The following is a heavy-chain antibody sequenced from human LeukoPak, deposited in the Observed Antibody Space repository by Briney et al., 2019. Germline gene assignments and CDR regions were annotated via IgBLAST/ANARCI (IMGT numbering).Heavy chain of an antibody. CDR1: GFTFSSYA. CDR3: AKGLAYFDSSGYLFDY. CDR2: ISGSGGST. V-gene: IGHV3-23*01. D-gene: IGHD3-22*01. J-gene: IGHJ4*02. Sequence: GGSLRLSCVASGFTFSSYAMSRVRQAPGKGLEWVSAISGSGGSTYYADSVKGRFTISRDNSKNTLYLQMNSLRVEDTAVYYCAKGLAYFDSSGYLFDYWGQGTLVTVSS.